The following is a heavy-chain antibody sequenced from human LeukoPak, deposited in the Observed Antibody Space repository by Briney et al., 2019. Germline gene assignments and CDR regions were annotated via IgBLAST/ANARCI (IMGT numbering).Heavy chain of an antibody. CDR1: GFTFSTYS. V-gene: IGHV3-21*04. CDR2: ISRSSSYI. D-gene: IGHD3-22*01. CDR3: AKERSASYYYDSSGYSNYNFDY. Sequence: PGGSLRLSCAASGFTFSTYSMKWVRQAPGKGLEWVSSISRSSSYIYYADSVKGRFTISRDNAKNSLYLQMNSLRAEDTAVYYCAKERSASYYYDSSGYSNYNFDYWGQGTLVTISS. J-gene: IGHJ4*02.